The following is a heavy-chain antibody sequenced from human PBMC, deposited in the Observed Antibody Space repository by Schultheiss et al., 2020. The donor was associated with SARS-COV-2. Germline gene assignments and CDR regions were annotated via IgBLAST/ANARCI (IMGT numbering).Heavy chain of an antibody. CDR2: ISYDGSNK. D-gene: IGHD5-18*01. Sequence: GGSLRLSCAASGFTFSNAWMSWVRQAPGKGLEWVAVISYDGSNKYYADSVKGRFTISRDNSKNTLYLQMNSLRAEDTAVYYCARHTGDYWGQGTLVTVSS. CDR3: ARHTGDY. CDR1: GFTFSNAW. V-gene: IGHV3-30*03. J-gene: IGHJ4*02.